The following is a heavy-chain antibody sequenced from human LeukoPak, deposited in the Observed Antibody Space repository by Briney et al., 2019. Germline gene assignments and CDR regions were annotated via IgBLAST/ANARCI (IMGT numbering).Heavy chain of an antibody. CDR3: ARHRGYSSSSPVDY. CDR2: IYYSGST. D-gene: IGHD6-13*01. CDR1: GGSISSYY. V-gene: IGHV4-59*08. J-gene: IGHJ4*02. Sequence: SETLSLTCTVSGGSISSYYWSWIRQPPGKGLEWIGYIYYSGSTNYNPPLKSRVTISVDTSKNQFSLKLSSVTAADTAVYYCARHRGYSSSSPVDYWGQGTLATVSS.